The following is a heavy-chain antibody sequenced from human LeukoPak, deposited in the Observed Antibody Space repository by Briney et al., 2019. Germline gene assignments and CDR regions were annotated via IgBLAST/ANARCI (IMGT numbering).Heavy chain of an antibody. Sequence: GGSLRLSCAASGFTVSSNYMSWVRRAPGKGLEWVSVIYSGGTTYYADSVKGRFTMSRDNSKNTLYLQMNSLRGEDTAVYYCARGPGRYSGYDTYFDYWGQGTLVTVSS. D-gene: IGHD5-12*01. CDR1: GFTVSSNY. CDR3: ARGPGRYSGYDTYFDY. V-gene: IGHV3-53*01. J-gene: IGHJ4*02. CDR2: IYSGGTT.